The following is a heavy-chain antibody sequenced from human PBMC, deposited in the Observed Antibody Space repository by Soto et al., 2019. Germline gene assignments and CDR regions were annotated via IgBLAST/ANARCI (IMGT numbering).Heavy chain of an antibody. V-gene: IGHV1-69*13. CDR1: GGSFSSYA. Sequence: ASVKVSCKAPGGSFSSYAISWVRQAPGQGLEWMGGIIPIFGTANYAQKFQGRVTITADESTSTAYMELSSLRSEDTAVYYCAFLHPYQLACNWYYSPAQRTLVIGSA. D-gene: IGHD2-2*01. CDR3: AFLHPYQLACNWYYS. CDR2: IIPIFGTA. J-gene: IGHJ5*01.